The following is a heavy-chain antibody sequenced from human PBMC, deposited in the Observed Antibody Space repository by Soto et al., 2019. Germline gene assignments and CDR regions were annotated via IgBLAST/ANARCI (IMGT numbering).Heavy chain of an antibody. Sequence: QVQLVESGGGVVQPGGSLRLSCAASGFTFGTYAMHWVRQAPGKGLEWVAVIYYDGSNRYYGDAVKGRFTISRDNSKSTLYLQMSSLRAEDTAVYYCARAFCTNGVCYYFFDYWGHGTLFTVSS. V-gene: IGHV3-33*01. CDR2: IYYDGSNR. CDR3: ARAFCTNGVCYYFFDY. D-gene: IGHD2-8*01. CDR1: GFTFGTYA. J-gene: IGHJ4*01.